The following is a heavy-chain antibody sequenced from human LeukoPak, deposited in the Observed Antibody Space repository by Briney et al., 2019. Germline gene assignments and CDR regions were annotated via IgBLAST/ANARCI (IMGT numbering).Heavy chain of an antibody. CDR3: TTRRQDGW. V-gene: IGHV3-15*01. Sequence: GGSLRLSCVGSGFTFSDAWMSWVRQAPGKGLEWVGRIKSKSDGGTIDYAAPVKGRFTISREDSRNTLDLQMNSLKTEDTAVYYCTTRRQDGWWGQGTLVTV. J-gene: IGHJ4*02. D-gene: IGHD2-15*01. CDR1: GFTFSDAW. CDR2: IKSKSDGGTI.